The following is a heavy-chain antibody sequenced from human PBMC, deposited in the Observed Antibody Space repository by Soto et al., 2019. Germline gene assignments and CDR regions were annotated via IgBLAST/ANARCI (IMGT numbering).Heavy chain of an antibody. CDR2: IYYSGST. CDR3: ARHSPGRTPANY. CDR1: GGSISSSSYY. V-gene: IGHV4-39*01. Sequence: QLQLQESGPGLVKPSETLSLTCTVSGGSISSSSYYWGWIRQPPGKGLEWIGSIYYSGSTYYNPSLKSRVTISVDTSKNQFSLKLSSVTAADTAVYYCARHSPGRTPANYLGQGTLVTVSS. J-gene: IGHJ4*02. D-gene: IGHD6-25*01.